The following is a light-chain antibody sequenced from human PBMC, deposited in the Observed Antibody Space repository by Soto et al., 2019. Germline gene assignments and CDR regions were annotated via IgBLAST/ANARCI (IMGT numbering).Light chain of an antibody. J-gene: IGLJ3*02. Sequence: QTVVTQEPSFSVSPGGTVTLTCGLSSGSVATSYYPSWYQQTPGPAPRTLIYNTNTRSSGVPGRFSGSILGNKAALTIAGAQADDESDYYCVLYMGSGISVFGGGTKLTVL. V-gene: IGLV8-61*01. CDR3: VLYMGSGISV. CDR1: SGSVATSYY. CDR2: NTN.